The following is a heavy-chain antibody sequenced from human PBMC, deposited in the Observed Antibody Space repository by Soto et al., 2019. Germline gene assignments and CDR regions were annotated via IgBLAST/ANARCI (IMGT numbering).Heavy chain of an antibody. CDR3: AKFEGHTLEYWYLDF. V-gene: IGHV3-23*01. D-gene: IGHD1-1*01. J-gene: IGHJ2*01. Sequence: EVQLLESGGGLVQPARSLRLSCAASGFTFSAYAMGWVRQAPGKGLEWVSTIHGGGGATHYADSVKGRFTISRDDSKNTLYAQMNSLRAEDTVVYYCAKFEGHTLEYWYLDFWGRGTLVTVSS. CDR1: GFTFSAYA. CDR2: IHGGGGAT.